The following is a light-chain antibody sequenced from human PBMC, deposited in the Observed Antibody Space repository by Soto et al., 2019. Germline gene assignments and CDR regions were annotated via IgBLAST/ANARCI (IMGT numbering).Light chain of an antibody. Sequence: QSALTQPAPVSGSPGQSITISCTGTSSDVGGYNYVSWYQQHPGKAPKLIIYEVSNRPSGVSNRFSGSKSGNTASLTISGLQAEDEADYYCSSYTSINTYIFGGGTKLTVL. CDR2: EVS. V-gene: IGLV2-14*01. J-gene: IGLJ2*01. CDR1: SSDVGGYNY. CDR3: SSYTSINTYI.